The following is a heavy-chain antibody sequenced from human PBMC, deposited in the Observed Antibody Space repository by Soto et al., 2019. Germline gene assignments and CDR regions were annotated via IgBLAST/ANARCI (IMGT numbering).Heavy chain of an antibody. CDR1: GGSFSGYY. V-gene: IGHV4-34*01. Sequence: SETLSLTCAVYGGSFSGYYWSWIRQPPGKGLEWIGEINHSGSTNYNPSLKSRVTISVDTSKNQFSLKLSSVTAADTAVYYCARGPSYDQQQLVTRIDYWGQGTLVTAPQ. D-gene: IGHD6-13*01. CDR3: ARGPSYDQQQLVTRIDY. J-gene: IGHJ4*02. CDR2: INHSGST.